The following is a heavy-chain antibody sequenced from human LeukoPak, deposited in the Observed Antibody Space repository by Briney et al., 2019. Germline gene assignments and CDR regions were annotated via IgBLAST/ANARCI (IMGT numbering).Heavy chain of an antibody. J-gene: IGHJ4*02. CDR3: AKDSAKKYDDY. CDR1: GFTFSHHV. CDR2: IRYDGSYK. Sequence: GGSLRLSCAASGFTFSHHVMHWVRQAPGKGLEWVAFIRYDGSYKYYSDSVKGRFTISRDNSKNTLYLQMDSLRAEDTAVYYCAKDSAKKYDDYWGQGTLVTVSS. V-gene: IGHV3-30*02. D-gene: IGHD2/OR15-2a*01.